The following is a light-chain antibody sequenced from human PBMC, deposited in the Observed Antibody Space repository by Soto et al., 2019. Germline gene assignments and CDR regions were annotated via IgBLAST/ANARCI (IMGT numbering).Light chain of an antibody. CDR1: SSDVGSYNL. Sequence: QSVLTQPASVSGSPGQSITISCTGTSSDVGSYNLVSWYQQHPGKAPKLMIYEGSKRPSGASNRFSGSKSGNTASLTISGLQAEDEADYYCCSYAGSSTLYVFGTGTKVTV. CDR2: EGS. CDR3: CSYAGSSTLYV. J-gene: IGLJ1*01. V-gene: IGLV2-23*01.